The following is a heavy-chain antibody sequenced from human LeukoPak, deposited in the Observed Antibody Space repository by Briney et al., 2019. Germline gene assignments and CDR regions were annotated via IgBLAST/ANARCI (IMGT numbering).Heavy chain of an antibody. CDR3: ARDDANYGDYVGCFDY. V-gene: IGHV3-23*01. J-gene: IGHJ4*02. CDR2: ITGSGGST. Sequence: GGSLRLSCAASGYTVSSNHMNWVRQAPGKGLEWVSAITGSGGSTYYADSVKGRFTISRDNSKNTLFLQLSSLRAEDTAVYYCARDDANYGDYVGCFDYWGQGTLVAVSS. CDR1: GYTVSSNH. D-gene: IGHD4-17*01.